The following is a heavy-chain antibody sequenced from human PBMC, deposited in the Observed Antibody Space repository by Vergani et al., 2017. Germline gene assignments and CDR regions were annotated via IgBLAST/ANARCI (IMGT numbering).Heavy chain of an antibody. D-gene: IGHD3-16*01. CDR3: ARGIGGGSGDAEPFDV. CDR2: ISYFHRNT. V-gene: IGHV1-18*01. CDR1: GYTFTRYS. J-gene: IGHJ3*01. Sequence: QVQLLQSGLGGEVKQPGASVKVSCKASGYTFTRYSISWVRQAPGQGREWMGWISYFHRNTNCGQKFKGRVTLTTDTSTSTAYLELRSLRSDDTAVYYCARGIGGGSGDAEPFDVWGQGTMVTVSS.